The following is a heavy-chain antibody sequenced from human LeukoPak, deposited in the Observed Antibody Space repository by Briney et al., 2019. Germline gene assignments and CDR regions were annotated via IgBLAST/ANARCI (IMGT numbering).Heavy chain of an antibody. CDR1: GFTFSSYA. V-gene: IGHV3-23*01. CDR3: AKDKGVVRGVTNWFDP. D-gene: IGHD3-10*01. CDR2: ISGSGGST. J-gene: IGHJ5*02. Sequence: PGGSLRLSCAASGFTFSSYAMSWVRQAPGKGLEWVSAISGSGGSTYYADSVKGRFTISRDNSKNTLCLQMNSLRAEDTAVYYCAKDKGVVRGVTNWFDPWGQGTLVTVSS.